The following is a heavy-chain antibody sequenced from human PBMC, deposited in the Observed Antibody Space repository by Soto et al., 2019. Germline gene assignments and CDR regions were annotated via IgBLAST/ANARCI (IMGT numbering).Heavy chain of an antibody. CDR2: MNPNSGNT. CDR3: ARGAEWLLSAYYYYHGMDV. Sequence: QVQLVQSGAEVKKPGASVKVSCKASGYTFTSYDINWVRQATGQGLEWMGWMNPNSGNTGYAQKFQGRVTMTSHTSISTAYMRMSSLRSEDTAVYYCARGAEWLLSAYYYYHGMDVWGQGTTVTVSS. V-gene: IGHV1-8*01. J-gene: IGHJ6*02. CDR1: GYTFTSYD. D-gene: IGHD3-3*01.